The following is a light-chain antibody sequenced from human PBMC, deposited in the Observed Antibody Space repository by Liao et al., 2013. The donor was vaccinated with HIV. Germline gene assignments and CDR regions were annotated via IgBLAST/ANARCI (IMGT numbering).Light chain of an antibody. CDR2: QDT. V-gene: IGLV3-1*01. Sequence: SSELTQSPSVSVSPGQTASITCSGDKLGDKYVSWYQQRPGRSPILVIYQDTKRPPGIPERFSGSNSGNTATLTVSGTQAMDEADYYCQAWDITTHVVFGGGTTLTVL. J-gene: IGLJ2*01. CDR3: QAWDITTHVV. CDR1: KLGDKY.